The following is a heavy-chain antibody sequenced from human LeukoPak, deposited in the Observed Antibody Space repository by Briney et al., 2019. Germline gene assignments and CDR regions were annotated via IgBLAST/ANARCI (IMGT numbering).Heavy chain of an antibody. CDR2: ISSSSSYI. CDR3: ASPTTGDAFDI. CDR1: GFTFSSYS. J-gene: IGHJ3*02. D-gene: IGHD4-17*01. V-gene: IGHV3-21*04. Sequence: PGGSLRLSCAASGFTFSSYSMNWVRQAPGKGLEWVSSISSSSSYIYYADSMKGRFTISRDNAKNSLYLQMNSLRAEDTAVYYCASPTTGDAFDIWGQGTMVTVSS.